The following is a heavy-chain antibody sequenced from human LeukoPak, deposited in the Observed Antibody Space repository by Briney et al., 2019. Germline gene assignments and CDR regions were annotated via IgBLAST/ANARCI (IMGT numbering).Heavy chain of an antibody. CDR1: GFTFDHAW. CDR3: TRSTIMGAPSALDI. D-gene: IGHD1-26*01. CDR2: IKSKTDGETT. V-gene: IGHV3-15*01. Sequence: GGSLRLSCAASGFTFDHAWMSWVRQAPGKGLEWVGRIKSKTDGETTDYGAPVKGRFTISRDDSKNTLFLQMNSLKTEDTAVYYCTRSTIMGAPSALDIWGQGTMVTVSS. J-gene: IGHJ3*02.